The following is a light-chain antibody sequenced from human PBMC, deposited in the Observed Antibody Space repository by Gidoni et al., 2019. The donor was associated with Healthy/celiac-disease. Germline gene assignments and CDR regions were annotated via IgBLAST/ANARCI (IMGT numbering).Light chain of an antibody. CDR1: NIGSKS. CDR3: QVWDSSSDHHVV. CDR2: DAS. J-gene: IGLJ2*01. V-gene: IGLV3-21*03. Sequence: SYVLTQPPSVSVAPGKTARITCGGNNIGSKSVHWYQQKPGQAPVLVVYDASDRPSGVPERFSGSNSGNTATLTISRVEAGDEADYYGQVWDSSSDHHVVFGGGTKLTVL.